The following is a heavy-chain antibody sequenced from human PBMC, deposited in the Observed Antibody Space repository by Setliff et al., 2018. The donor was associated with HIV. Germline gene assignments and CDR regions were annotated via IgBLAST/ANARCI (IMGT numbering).Heavy chain of an antibody. J-gene: IGHJ6*03. CDR3: ARSQGIGNYYMDV. CDR1: GFAFDNYW. Sequence: GSLRLSCAASGFAFDNYWMDWVRQAPGKGLVWVSRITNDGTTTTYADSVKGRFTISRDDAKNSLFLQVDSLTAEDTAVYYCARSQGIGNYYMDVWGKGTTVTVSS. D-gene: IGHD2-15*01. V-gene: IGHV3-74*01. CDR2: ITNDGTTT.